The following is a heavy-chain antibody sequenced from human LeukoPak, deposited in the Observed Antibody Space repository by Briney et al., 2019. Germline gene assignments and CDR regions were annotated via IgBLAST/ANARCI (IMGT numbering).Heavy chain of an antibody. J-gene: IGHJ4*02. CDR3: AKDRGYHGDYFDY. V-gene: IGHV3-23*01. Sequence: GGSLRLSCAASGFTFSNYATSWVRQAPGKGLEWVSGISGSGGSTYYADSVKGWFTISRDNSKNTLYLQMNSLRAEDTAVYYCAKDRGYHGDYFDYWGQGTLVTVSS. CDR2: ISGSGGST. CDR1: GFTFSNYA. D-gene: IGHD3-10*01.